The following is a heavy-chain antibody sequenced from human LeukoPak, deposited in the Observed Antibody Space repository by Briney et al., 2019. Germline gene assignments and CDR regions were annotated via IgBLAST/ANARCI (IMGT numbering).Heavy chain of an antibody. CDR3: ARAHPGDYGDFQFDY. CDR2: ISSSSSYI. CDR1: GFTFSSYS. Sequence: GGSLRLSCAASGFTFSSYSMNWVRQAPGKGLEWVSSISSSSSYIYCADSVKGRFTISRDNAKNSLYLQMNSLRAEDTAVYYCARAHPGDYGDFQFDYWGQGTLVTVSS. J-gene: IGHJ4*02. V-gene: IGHV3-21*01. D-gene: IGHD4-17*01.